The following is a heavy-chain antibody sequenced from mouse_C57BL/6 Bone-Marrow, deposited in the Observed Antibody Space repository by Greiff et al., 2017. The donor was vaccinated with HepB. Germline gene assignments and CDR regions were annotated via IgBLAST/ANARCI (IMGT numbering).Heavy chain of an antibody. CDR2: IDPENGDT. CDR1: GFNIKDDY. V-gene: IGHV14-4*01. Sequence: EVQVVESGAELVRPGASVKLSCTASGFNIKDDYMHWVKQRPEQGLEWIGWIDPENGDTEYASKFQGKATITADTSSNTAYLQLSSLTSEDTAVYYCTTLLLLRNAMDYWGQGTSVTVSS. D-gene: IGHD2-1*01. CDR3: TTLLLLRNAMDY. J-gene: IGHJ4*01.